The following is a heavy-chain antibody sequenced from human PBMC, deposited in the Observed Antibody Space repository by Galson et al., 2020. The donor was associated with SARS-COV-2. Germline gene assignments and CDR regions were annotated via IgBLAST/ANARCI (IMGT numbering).Heavy chain of an antibody. CDR3: ATGRGLLRFLEWAIDY. D-gene: IGHD3-3*01. J-gene: IGHJ4*02. CDR2: FDPEDGET. V-gene: IGHV1-24*01. CDR1: GYTLTELS. Sequence: ASVKVSCKVSGYTLTELSMHWVRQAPGKGLEWMGGFDPEDGETIYAQKFQGRVTMTEDTSTDTAYMELSSLRSEDTAVYYCATGRGLLRFLEWAIDYWGQGTLVTVSS.